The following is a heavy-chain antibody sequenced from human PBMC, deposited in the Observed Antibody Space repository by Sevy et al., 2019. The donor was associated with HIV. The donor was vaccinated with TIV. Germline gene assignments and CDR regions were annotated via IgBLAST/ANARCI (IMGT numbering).Heavy chain of an antibody. CDR3: AKGGITMIVVVIGEGAFDI. V-gene: IGHV3-72*01. CDR1: GFTFSDHY. D-gene: IGHD3-22*01. Sequence: GGSLRLSCAASGFTFSDHYMDWVRQAPGKGLEWVGRIRNKANSDTTEYAASVKGRFTISRDDSKNSLYLQMNSLRAEDTAVYYCAKGGITMIVVVIGEGAFDIWGQGTMVTVSS. CDR2: IRNKANSDTT. J-gene: IGHJ3*02.